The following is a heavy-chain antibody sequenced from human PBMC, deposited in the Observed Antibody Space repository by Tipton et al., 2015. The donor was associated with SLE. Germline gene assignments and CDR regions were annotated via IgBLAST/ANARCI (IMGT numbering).Heavy chain of an antibody. D-gene: IGHD3-9*01. CDR1: GFTFSSYA. CDR2: ISYDGSNK. V-gene: IGHV3-30*18. J-gene: IGHJ4*02. Sequence: SLRLSCAASGFTFSSYAMSWVRQAPGKGLEWVAVISYDGSNKYYADSVKGRFTISRDNSKNTLYLQMSSLRVEDTGVYYCAKSQGHPDETGPDSWGQGTLVTVSS. CDR3: AKSQGHPDETGPDS.